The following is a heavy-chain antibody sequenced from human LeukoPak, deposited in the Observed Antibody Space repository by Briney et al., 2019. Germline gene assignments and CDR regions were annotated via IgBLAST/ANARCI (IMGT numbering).Heavy chain of an antibody. V-gene: IGHV1-69*13. J-gene: IGHJ4*02. Sequence: SVKVSCKASGYTFTSYDIHWVRQAPGQGLEWMGGIIPILGTANYAQKFQGRVTITADESTSTAYMELSSLRSEDTAVYYCARAKYYYDSSGYLRMAMIFDYWGQGTLVTVSS. CDR2: IIPILGTA. D-gene: IGHD3-22*01. CDR1: GYTFTSYD. CDR3: ARAKYYYDSSGYLRMAMIFDY.